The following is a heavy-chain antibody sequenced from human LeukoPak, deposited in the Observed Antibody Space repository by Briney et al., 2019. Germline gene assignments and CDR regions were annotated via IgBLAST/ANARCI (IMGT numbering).Heavy chain of an antibody. CDR3: AKALGELSFIIDY. CDR2: ISGSGGST. V-gene: IGHV3-23*01. J-gene: IGHJ4*02. CDR1: GFTFSSYA. Sequence: PGGSLRLSCAASGFTFSSYAMSWVRQASGKGLEWVSAISGSGGSTYYADSVKGRFTISRDNSKNTLYLQMNSLRAEDTALYYCAKALGELSFIIDYWGQGTLVTVSS. D-gene: IGHD3-16*02.